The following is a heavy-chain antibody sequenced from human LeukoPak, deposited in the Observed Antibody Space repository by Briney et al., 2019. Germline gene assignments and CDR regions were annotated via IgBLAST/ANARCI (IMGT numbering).Heavy chain of an antibody. J-gene: IGHJ5*02. V-gene: IGHV4-31*03. CDR2: IYYSGST. CDR1: GGSISSGGYY. D-gene: IGHD3-10*01. Sequence: NPSGTLSLTCTVSGGSISSGGYYWSWIRQHPGKGLEWIGYIYYSGSTYYNPSLKSRVTISVDTSKNQFSLKLSSVTAADTAVYYCAREEFTMVRGVIRDNWFDPWGQGTLVTVSS. CDR3: AREEFTMVRGVIRDNWFDP.